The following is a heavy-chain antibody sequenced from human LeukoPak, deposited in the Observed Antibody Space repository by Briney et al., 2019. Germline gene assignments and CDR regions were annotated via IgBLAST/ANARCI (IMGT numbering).Heavy chain of an antibody. CDR1: GFTFSSYN. Sequence: GGSLRLSCAASGFTFSSYNMNWVRQAPGKGLEWVSSISSSSDYIYYADSVKGRFTISRDNSKNTLYLQMNSLRAEDTAVYYCARAAIPRYYYYYMDVWGKGTTVTVSS. CDR3: ARAAIPRYYYYYMDV. D-gene: IGHD6-13*01. CDR2: ISSSSDYI. V-gene: IGHV3-21*01. J-gene: IGHJ6*03.